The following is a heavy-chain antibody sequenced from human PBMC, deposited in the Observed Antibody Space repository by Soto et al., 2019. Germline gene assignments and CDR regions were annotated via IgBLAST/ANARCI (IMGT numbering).Heavy chain of an antibody. V-gene: IGHV4-31*03. Sequence: QVQLQESGPGLVKPSQTLSLTCTVSGGSISSGGYDWSWIRQHPGMGLEWVGYIYYSGSTFYNPALKSRVVISVDTSRNQFSLKLSSVTAADKGVYYWARVLGSPPYFFDYWGQGTLVTVSS. D-gene: IGHD7-27*01. CDR3: ARVLGSPPYFFDY. CDR2: IYYSGST. J-gene: IGHJ4*02. CDR1: GGSISSGGYD.